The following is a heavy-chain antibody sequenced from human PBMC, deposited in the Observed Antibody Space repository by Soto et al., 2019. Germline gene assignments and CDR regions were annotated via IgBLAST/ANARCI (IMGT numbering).Heavy chain of an antibody. J-gene: IGHJ6*02. CDR2: IYPGDSDT. V-gene: IGHV5-51*01. Sequence: PGESLKISCKGSGYSFTSYWIGWVRQMPGKGLEWMGIIYPGDSDTRYSPSFQGQVTISADKSISTAYLQWSSLKASDTAMYYCARLPPGDISSWYSPDYYGMVVWGQGITVTVSS. CDR3: ARLPPGDISSWYSPDYYGMVV. CDR1: GYSFTSYW. D-gene: IGHD6-13*01.